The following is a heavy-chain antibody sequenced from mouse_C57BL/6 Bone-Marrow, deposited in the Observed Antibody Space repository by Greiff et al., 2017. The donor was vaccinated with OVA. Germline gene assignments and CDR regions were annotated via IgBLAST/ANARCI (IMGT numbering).Heavy chain of an antibody. J-gene: IGHJ4*01. CDR2: IWGDGST. CDR1: GFSLTSYG. D-gene: IGHD2-4*01. Sequence: QVQLKESGPGLVAPSQSLSITCTVSGFSLTSYGVSWVRQPPGKGLEWLGVIWGDGSTNYHSALISRLSTSKDNSTSQAVLKLNSLQTDDTATYYCAKPPLYDYDVYYYAMDYWGQGTSVTVSS. CDR3: AKPPLYDYDVYYYAMDY. V-gene: IGHV2-3*01.